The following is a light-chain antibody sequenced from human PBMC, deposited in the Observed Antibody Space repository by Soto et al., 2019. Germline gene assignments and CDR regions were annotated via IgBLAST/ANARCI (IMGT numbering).Light chain of an antibody. Sequence: EIVMTQSPATLSVSPGDRATLSCRASQSVSTNLTWYQQKPGQAPRLLIFGASTRATGIPARFSGSGSGTELTLTISSLQSEDFAVYYCQQYSNWPPYTFGQGTKLEIK. J-gene: IGKJ2*01. CDR2: GAS. CDR3: QQYSNWPPYT. V-gene: IGKV3-15*01. CDR1: QSVSTN.